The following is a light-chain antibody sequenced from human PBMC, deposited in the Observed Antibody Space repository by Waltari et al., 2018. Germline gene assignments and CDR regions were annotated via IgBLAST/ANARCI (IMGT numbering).Light chain of an antibody. J-gene: IGKJ3*01. CDR3: QQYYSTPFT. V-gene: IGKV3-20*01. CDR2: RAS. CDR1: QSVGSSS. Sequence: EIVLTQSPGTASLSPGERVTLSCRASQSVGSSSLAWYQQKPGQAPRLVIYRASRRATVIPDRFSGSGSGTDFSLTISRLEPEDFAVYYCQQYYSTPFTFGPGTKVDIK.